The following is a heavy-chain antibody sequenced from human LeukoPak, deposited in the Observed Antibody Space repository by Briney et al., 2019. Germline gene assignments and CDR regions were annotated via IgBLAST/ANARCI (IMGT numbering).Heavy chain of an antibody. Sequence: ASVKVSCKASGYTFTNYYMHWVRQAPGQGLEWMGIINPSGGSTSCTQKFQGRVTMTRDTSTSTVYMELSSLRSEDTAVYYCARTYNWNDGYFDYWGQGTLVTVSS. D-gene: IGHD1-20*01. CDR1: GYTFTNYY. CDR3: ARTYNWNDGYFDY. V-gene: IGHV1-46*01. J-gene: IGHJ4*02. CDR2: INPSGGST.